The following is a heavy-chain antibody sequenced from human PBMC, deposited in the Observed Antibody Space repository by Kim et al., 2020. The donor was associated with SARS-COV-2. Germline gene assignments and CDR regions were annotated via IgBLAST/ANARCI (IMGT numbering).Heavy chain of an antibody. CDR2: IYTSGST. Sequence: SETLSLTCTVSGGSISSYYWSWIRQPAGQGLEWIGRIYTSGSTNYNPSLKRRVTMSVDTSKNQVSLTLSSVTAADTAVYYCARTKTYYYDSSGYYYPLGAFDIWGQGTMVTVSS. V-gene: IGHV4-4*07. D-gene: IGHD3-22*01. CDR3: ARTKTYYYDSSGYYYPLGAFDI. J-gene: IGHJ3*02. CDR1: GGSISSYY.